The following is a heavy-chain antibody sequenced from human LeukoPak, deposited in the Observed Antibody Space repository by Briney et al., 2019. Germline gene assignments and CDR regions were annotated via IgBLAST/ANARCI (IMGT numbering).Heavy chain of an antibody. V-gene: IGHV3-33*06. CDR2: IWSDGSNK. CDR3: AKVQHVGHDMTFDY. D-gene: IGHD3-9*01. Sequence: GGSLRLSCAASGFTFSSYGMHWVRQAPGKGLEWVAVIWSDGSNKYYAESVKGRFTISRDNSKNTLYLQMNSLRAEDTAVYHCAKVQHVGHDMTFDYWGQGTLATVSS. J-gene: IGHJ4*02. CDR1: GFTFSSYG.